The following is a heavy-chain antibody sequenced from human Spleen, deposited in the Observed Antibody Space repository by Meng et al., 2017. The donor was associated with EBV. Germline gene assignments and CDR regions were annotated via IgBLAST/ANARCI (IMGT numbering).Heavy chain of an antibody. J-gene: IGHJ4*02. CDR3: ARWAHLAKGGYDY. Sequence: EVQLVESGGGLVKPGGSLRLSCAASGFTVSDYAMNWVRQAPGKGLEWVSSIESTSSYRFYADSLKGRFTISRDNTKNSLYLQMRSLRVEDTAVYYCARWAHLAKGGYDYWGQGTLVTVAS. V-gene: IGHV3-21*01. CDR2: IESTSSYR. D-gene: IGHD3-22*01. CDR1: GFTVSDYA.